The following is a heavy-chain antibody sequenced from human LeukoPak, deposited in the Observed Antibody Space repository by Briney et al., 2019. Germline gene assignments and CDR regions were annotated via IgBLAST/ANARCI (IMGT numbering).Heavy chain of an antibody. V-gene: IGHV3-15*01. Sequence: GGSLRLSCAASGFTFSNAWMSWVRQAPGKGLEWVGRIKSKTDGGTTDYAAPVKGRFTISRDDSKNTLYLQMNSLKTEDTAVYYCAKCQFSYGSDAFDIWGQGTMVTVSS. CDR1: GFTFSNAW. J-gene: IGHJ3*02. CDR2: IKSKTDGGTT. D-gene: IGHD5-18*01. CDR3: AKCQFSYGSDAFDI.